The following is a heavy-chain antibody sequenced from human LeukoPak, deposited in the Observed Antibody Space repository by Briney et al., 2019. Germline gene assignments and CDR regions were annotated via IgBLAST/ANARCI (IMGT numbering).Heavy chain of an antibody. CDR3: ARDGAYYDSSGSAPFDC. CDR2: IYTSGST. V-gene: IGHV4-4*07. CDR1: GGSISSYY. Sequence: SETLSLTCTVSGGSISSYYWSWTRQPAGKGLEWIGRIYTSGSTNYNPSLKSRVTMSVDTSKNQFSLKLSSVTAADTAVYYCARDGAYYDSSGSAPFDCWGQGTLVTVSS. D-gene: IGHD3-22*01. J-gene: IGHJ4*02.